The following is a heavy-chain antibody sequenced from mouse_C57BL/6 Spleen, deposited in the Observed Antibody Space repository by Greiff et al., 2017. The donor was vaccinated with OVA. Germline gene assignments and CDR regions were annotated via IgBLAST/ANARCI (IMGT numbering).Heavy chain of an antibody. J-gene: IGHJ2*01. D-gene: IGHD1-1*01. Sequence: VQLQQPGAELVKPGASVKLSCKASGYTFTSYWMQWVKQRPGQGLEWIGEIDPSDSYTNYNQKFKGKATLTVDTSSSTAYMQLSSLTSEDSAVYYCARLGTTVVAKDYWGQGTTLTVSS. CDR3: ARLGTTVVAKDY. CDR2: IDPSDSYT. CDR1: GYTFTSYW. V-gene: IGHV1-50*01.